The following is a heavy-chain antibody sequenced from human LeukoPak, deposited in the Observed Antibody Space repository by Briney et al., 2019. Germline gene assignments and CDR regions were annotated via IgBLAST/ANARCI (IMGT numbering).Heavy chain of an antibody. D-gene: IGHD3-3*01. V-gene: IGHV3-74*01. CDR3: ARGGYYGSGRYYFDS. CDR1: GFTFSSYW. CDR2: IKSDGSNT. J-gene: IGHJ4*02. Sequence: GGSLRLSCAASGFTFSSYWMHWVRHAPGKGLVWVSRIKSDGSNTNYADSVKGRFTISRDNAKNTLHLQMNSLRAEDTAVYYCARGGYYGSGRYYFDSWGQGTLVTISS.